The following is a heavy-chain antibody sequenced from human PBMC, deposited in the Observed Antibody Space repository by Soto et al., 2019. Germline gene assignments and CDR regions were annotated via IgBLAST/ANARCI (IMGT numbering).Heavy chain of an antibody. CDR3: ARDCSGGSCYPGMDV. V-gene: IGHV3-21*01. CDR2: ISSSGYI. Sequence: XVSLRLSCAASGFNFNSYTINWVRQAPGKRLEWLSSISSSGYIFSTDSVRGRFTISRDNAKNSVYLQINSLRAEDTAVYFCARDCSGGSCYPGMDVWGQGTTVTVSS. D-gene: IGHD2-15*01. CDR1: GFNFNSYT. J-gene: IGHJ6*02.